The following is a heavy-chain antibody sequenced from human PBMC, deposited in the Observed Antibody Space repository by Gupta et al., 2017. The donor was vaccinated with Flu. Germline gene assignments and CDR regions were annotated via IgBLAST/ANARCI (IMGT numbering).Heavy chain of an antibody. CDR2: INPNSGGT. CDR1: GYTFTGYY. J-gene: IGHJ6*02. V-gene: IGHV1-2*02. Sequence: QEQLVQSGAEVRKPGASVKVSCKASGYTFTGYYLHWVRQAPGQGLEWMGWINPNSGGTNYAQKFQGRVTMTRDTSISTAYMELSRLRSDDTAVYYCARDPSLLWPHYYYGMDVWGQGTTVTVSS. CDR3: ARDPSLLWPHYYYGMDV. D-gene: IGHD2-21*01.